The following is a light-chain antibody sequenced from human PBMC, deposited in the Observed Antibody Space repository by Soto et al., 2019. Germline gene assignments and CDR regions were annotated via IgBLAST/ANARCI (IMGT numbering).Light chain of an antibody. Sequence: QSVLTQPASVAGSPGQSITISCTGISNTVETYTLVSWYQQYPGEAPNLIIYEDTKRPSGVSDRFSGFKSGNMASLTISGLQRDDESHYYCSSYAASSPSVLFGGGTKLTVL. J-gene: IGLJ3*02. CDR3: SSYAASSPSVL. CDR2: EDT. CDR1: SNTVETYTL. V-gene: IGLV2-23*01.